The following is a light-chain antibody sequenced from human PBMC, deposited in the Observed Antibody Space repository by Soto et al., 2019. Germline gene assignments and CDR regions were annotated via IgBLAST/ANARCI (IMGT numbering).Light chain of an antibody. J-gene: IGKJ1*01. V-gene: IGKV1-39*01. Sequence: DIQMTQSPSSLSASVGDRVTIACRASQTVNNFLNWYQQKAGKAPRLLSSTSSSLQSGVPSRFSGSGSGIDFTLSINGLQPEDFATYYCQQSYSAPWTFGHGTRVEIK. CDR1: QTVNNF. CDR3: QQSYSAPWT. CDR2: TSS.